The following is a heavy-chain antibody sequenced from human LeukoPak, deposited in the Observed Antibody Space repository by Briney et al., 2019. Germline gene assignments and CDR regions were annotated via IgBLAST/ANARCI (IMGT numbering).Heavy chain of an antibody. CDR3: ARATYSSGWEPNLLFDY. CDR1: GYTFTDFY. Sequence: ASVKVSCKPSGYTFTDFYIHWVRQAPGQGLEYMGRINTHNGGTVYALQFQGRLSMTRDTSISTAYMELQSLRAEDTAVYYCARATYSSGWEPNLLFDYWGQGTLVTVSS. V-gene: IGHV1-2*06. D-gene: IGHD6-19*01. CDR2: INTHNGGT. J-gene: IGHJ4*02.